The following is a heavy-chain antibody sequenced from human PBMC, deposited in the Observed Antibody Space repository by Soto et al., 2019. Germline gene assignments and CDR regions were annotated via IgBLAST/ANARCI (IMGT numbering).Heavy chain of an antibody. V-gene: IGHV4-59*01. D-gene: IGHD3-16*01. CDR1: GGSMSSNY. CDR3: ARGGSYGDFFDS. J-gene: IGHJ4*02. CDR2: IYYTGST. Sequence: SETLSLTCTVSGGSMSSNYWTWIRQSPGKGLEWIGYIYYTGSTKYDPSLKSRVTISLDTSKNQFSLRLTSVTSADTAVYYCARGGSYGDFFDSWGQGAQVTVSS.